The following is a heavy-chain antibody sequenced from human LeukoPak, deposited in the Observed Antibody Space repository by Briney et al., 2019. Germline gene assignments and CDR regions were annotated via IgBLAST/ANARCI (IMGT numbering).Heavy chain of an antibody. D-gene: IGHD3-10*01. CDR1: GFTFDDYG. V-gene: IGHV3-20*04. Sequence: GGSLRLSCAASGFTFDDYGMSWVRQAPGKGLESVSAINWNGGSTSYADSVQGRFTIFRDNAKNSLYLQMNSLRVEDTAVYYCAKLAKYFYGSETYYFFEHWGQGTPVTASS. J-gene: IGHJ4*02. CDR2: INWNGGST. CDR3: AKLAKYFYGSETYYFFEH.